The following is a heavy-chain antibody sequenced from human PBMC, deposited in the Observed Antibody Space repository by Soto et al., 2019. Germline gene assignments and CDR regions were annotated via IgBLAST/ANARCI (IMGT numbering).Heavy chain of an antibody. CDR3: ARDLYCSSTSCHVYGMDV. CDR1: GYTFTSYA. J-gene: IGHJ6*02. Sequence: ASVKVSCKASGYTFTSYAMHWVRQAPGQRLEWMGWINAGNGSTKYSQKFQGRVTITRDTSASTAYMELSSLRSGDTAVYYCARDLYCSSTSCHVYGMDVWGQGTTVTDS. D-gene: IGHD2-2*01. CDR2: INAGNGST. V-gene: IGHV1-3*01.